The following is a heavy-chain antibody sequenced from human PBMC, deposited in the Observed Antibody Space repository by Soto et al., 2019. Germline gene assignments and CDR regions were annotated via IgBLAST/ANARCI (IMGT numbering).Heavy chain of an antibody. D-gene: IGHD3-22*01. CDR3: ARDSGGSGYEFDY. CDR2: IWFDGGNE. V-gene: IGHV3-33*01. Sequence: GGSLRLSCAASGFPFSAYGMHWVRQAPGKGLQWVAVIWFDGGNEYYADSVRGRFTISRDNSKNTLYLQMNSLTDEDTAVYYCARDSGGSGYEFDYWGQGTLVTVSS. CDR1: GFPFSAYG. J-gene: IGHJ4*02.